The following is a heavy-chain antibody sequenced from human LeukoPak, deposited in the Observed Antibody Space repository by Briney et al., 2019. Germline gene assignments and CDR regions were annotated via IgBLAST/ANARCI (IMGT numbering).Heavy chain of an antibody. D-gene: IGHD3-22*01. V-gene: IGHV3-23*01. Sequence: GGSLRLSCAASGFTFSSYAMSWVRQAPGKGLEWVSAISGSGGSTYHADSVKGRFTISRDNSKNTLYLQMNSLRAEDTAVYYCAKSRAAYDSSGRTFDYWGQGTLVTVSS. CDR1: GFTFSSYA. CDR3: AKSRAAYDSSGRTFDY. CDR2: ISGSGGST. J-gene: IGHJ4*02.